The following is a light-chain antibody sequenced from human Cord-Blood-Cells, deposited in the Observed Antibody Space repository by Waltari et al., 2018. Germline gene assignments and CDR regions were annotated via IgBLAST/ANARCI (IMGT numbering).Light chain of an antibody. CDR1: QSVSSSY. Sequence: EIVLTQSPGTLSLSPSERATLPGRASQSVSSSYLAWYQQKPGQAPRLLIYGASSRATGIPDRFSGSGSGTDFTLTISRLEPEDFAVYYCQQYGSSPETFGQGTKLEIK. J-gene: IGKJ2*01. CDR2: GAS. CDR3: QQYGSSPET. V-gene: IGKV3-20*01.